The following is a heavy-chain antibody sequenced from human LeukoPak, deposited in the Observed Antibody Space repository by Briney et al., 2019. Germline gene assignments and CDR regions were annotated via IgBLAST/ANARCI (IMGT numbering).Heavy chain of an antibody. CDR1: GFTLSNNW. CDR3: VRGTSGWDGLDY. J-gene: IGHJ4*02. D-gene: IGHD6-19*01. Sequence: GGSLRLSCAASGFTLSNNWMHWVRHAPGKGLVNILNSSPDRSYTESADSVKGRFTISRDNAKNMLYLQMNSLRAEDTAVYYCVRGTSGWDGLDYWGQGTLVTVSS. CDR2: SSPDRSYT. V-gene: IGHV3-74*03.